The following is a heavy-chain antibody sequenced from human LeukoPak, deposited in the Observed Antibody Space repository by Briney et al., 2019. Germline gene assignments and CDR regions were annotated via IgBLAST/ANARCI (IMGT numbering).Heavy chain of an antibody. CDR3: ARHTGGSGSYYGHYYYYMDV. CDR2: IYPGNSDT. Sequence: GESLKISCKGSGYSFTSYWIGWVRQMPGKGLEWMGIIYPGNSDTRYSPSFQGQVTISADKSISTAYLQWSSLKASDTAMYYCARHTGGSGSYYGHYYYYMDVWGKGTTVTVSS. J-gene: IGHJ6*03. V-gene: IGHV5-51*01. D-gene: IGHD3-10*01. CDR1: GYSFTSYW.